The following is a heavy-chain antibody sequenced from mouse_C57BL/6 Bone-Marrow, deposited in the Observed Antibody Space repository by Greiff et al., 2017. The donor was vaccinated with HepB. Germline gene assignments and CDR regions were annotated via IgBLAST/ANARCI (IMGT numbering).Heavy chain of an antibody. J-gene: IGHJ4*01. CDR1: GFSFNTYA. Sequence: EVKLEESGGGLVQPKGSLKLSCAASGFSFNTYAMNWVRQAPGKGLEWVARIRSKSNNYATYYADSVKDRFTISRDDSESMLYLQMNNLKTEDTAMYYCVTFLWPRYAMDYWGQGTSVTVSS. CDR3: VTFLWPRYAMDY. V-gene: IGHV10-1*01. CDR2: IRSKSNNYAT. D-gene: IGHD1-1*02.